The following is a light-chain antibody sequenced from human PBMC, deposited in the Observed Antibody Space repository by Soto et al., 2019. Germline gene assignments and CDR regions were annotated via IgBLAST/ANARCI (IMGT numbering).Light chain of an antibody. CDR2: KVS. CDR1: QSLVHSDGNTY. V-gene: IGKV2-24*01. Sequence: ESVMPQTPLSSPVTLGQPTSSSCRSSQSLVHSDGNTYLSWLQQRPGQPPRVLIYKVSNRFSGVPDRFTGSGAGTEFTLRISRVEAEDVGIDYCRQATRLLAFGGGTKVEIK. J-gene: IGKJ4*01. CDR3: RQATRLLA.